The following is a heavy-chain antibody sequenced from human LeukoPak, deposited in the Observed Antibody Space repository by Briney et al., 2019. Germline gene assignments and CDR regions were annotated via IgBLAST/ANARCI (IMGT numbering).Heavy chain of an antibody. CDR2: IKPDGSVK. D-gene: IGHD3-10*01. Sequence: GGSLRLSCVASGLTVSSYSMNWVRQAPGKGLEWVANIKPDGSVKNYVDSVGGRFTISRDNAKNSLYLQMNSLRDEDTAVYYCARDWGVTEKGIDFWGQGTVVTVAS. V-gene: IGHV3-7*01. J-gene: IGHJ4*02. CDR1: GLTVSSYS. CDR3: ARDWGVTEKGIDF.